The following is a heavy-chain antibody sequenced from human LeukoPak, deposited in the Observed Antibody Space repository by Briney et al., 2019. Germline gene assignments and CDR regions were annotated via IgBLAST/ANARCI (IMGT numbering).Heavy chain of an antibody. D-gene: IGHD6-6*01. Sequence: SETLSLTCTVSGGSISSSSYYWGWIRQPPGKGLEWIGSIYYSGSTYYNPSLKSRVTISVDTSKNQFSLKLSSVTAADTAVYYCARPYEYGSSFDYWGQGTLVTVSS. CDR1: GGSISSSSYY. J-gene: IGHJ4*02. CDR2: IYYSGST. CDR3: ARPYEYGSSFDY. V-gene: IGHV4-39*01.